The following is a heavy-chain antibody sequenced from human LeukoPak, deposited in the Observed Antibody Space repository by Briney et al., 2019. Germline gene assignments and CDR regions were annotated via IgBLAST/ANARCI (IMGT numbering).Heavy chain of an antibody. D-gene: IGHD5-12*01. Sequence: ASVKVSCKASGYTFTRYDINWVRQATGHGLEWMGWMNPNSGNTGYAQKFQGRVTMTRNTSISTAYMELSSLRSEDTAVYYCARGGYSGYNRGFDYWGQGTLVTVSS. CDR3: ARGGYSGYNRGFDY. V-gene: IGHV1-8*01. J-gene: IGHJ4*02. CDR2: MNPNSGNT. CDR1: GYTFTRYD.